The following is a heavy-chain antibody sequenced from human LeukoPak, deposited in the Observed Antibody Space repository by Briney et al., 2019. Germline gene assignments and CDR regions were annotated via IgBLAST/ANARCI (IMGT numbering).Heavy chain of an antibody. J-gene: IGHJ4*02. CDR2: ISTSTTTI. V-gene: IGHV3-48*01. Sequence: GGSLRLSCAASGFSFSSHGMNWVRQAPGKGLEWISYISTSTTTIYYANSVKGRFTISRDNAKKSLYLQMNSLRVEDTGVYYCASRGEGALDNWGQGTLVTVSS. CDR1: GFSFSSHG. CDR3: ASRGEGALDN. D-gene: IGHD3-10*01.